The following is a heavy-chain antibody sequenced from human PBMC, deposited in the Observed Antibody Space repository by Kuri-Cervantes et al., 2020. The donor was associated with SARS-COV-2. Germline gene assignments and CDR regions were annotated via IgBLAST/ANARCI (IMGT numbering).Heavy chain of an antibody. V-gene: IGHV4-61*02. CDR1: GGSISSGGYY. D-gene: IGHD1-26*01. Sequence: SETLSLTCAVSGGSISSGGYYWSRIRQPAGKGLEWIGRIYTSGSTNYNPSLKSRVTMSVDTSKNQFSLKLSSVTAADTAVYYCARDVGASWGQGTLVTVSS. CDR2: IYTSGST. CDR3: ARDVGAS. J-gene: IGHJ4*02.